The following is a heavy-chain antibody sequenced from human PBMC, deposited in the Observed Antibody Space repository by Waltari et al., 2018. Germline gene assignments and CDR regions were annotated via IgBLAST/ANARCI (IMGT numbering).Heavy chain of an antibody. CDR1: GDSISSADYY. V-gene: IGHV4-61*02. D-gene: IGHD6-19*01. CDR2: VSSTGGA. J-gene: IGHJ4*02. Sequence: QVLLQESGPGLVQASQTLSLTCTVSGDSISSADYYWSWIRRPAGKEMQWIGRVSSTGGANYDPSLKRRATISVDSSKNECSLSLTSVTAADTATYYCAREDLAVRKTGGFDYWGQGVMVSVSS. CDR3: AREDLAVRKTGGFDY.